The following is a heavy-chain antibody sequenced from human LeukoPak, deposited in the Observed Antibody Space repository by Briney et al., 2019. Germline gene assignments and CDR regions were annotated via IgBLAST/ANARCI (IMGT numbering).Heavy chain of an antibody. CDR1: GYTFTNYY. J-gene: IGHJ3*02. CDR2: INPSGGST. CDR3: ASAVAAKLSAFDI. Sequence: ASVTVSFKASGYTFTNYYMHWVRQAPGQGLEWMGVINPSGGSTSYAQKFQGRVTMTRDTSTSTVYMELSSLRSEDTAVYYCASAVAAKLSAFDIWGQGTMVTVSS. D-gene: IGHD2-15*01. V-gene: IGHV1-46*01.